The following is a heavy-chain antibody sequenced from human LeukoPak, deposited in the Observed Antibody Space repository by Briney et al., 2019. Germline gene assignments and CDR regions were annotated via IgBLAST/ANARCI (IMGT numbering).Heavy chain of an antibody. CDR2: ISSSSSYI. Sequence: GGSLRLSCAASGFTFSSYSMNWVRQAPGKGLEWVSSISSSSSYIYYADSVKGRFTISTDNAKNSLYLQMNSLRAEDTAVYYCARTRGSGSYYYFDYWGQGTLVTVSS. J-gene: IGHJ4*02. CDR3: ARTRGSGSYYYFDY. D-gene: IGHD3-10*01. CDR1: GFTFSSYS. V-gene: IGHV3-21*01.